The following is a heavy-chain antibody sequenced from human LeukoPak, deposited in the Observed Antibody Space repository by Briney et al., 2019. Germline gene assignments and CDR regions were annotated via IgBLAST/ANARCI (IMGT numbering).Heavy chain of an antibody. CDR3: AAIRYCSGGSCSEL. Sequence: GASVKVSRKASGYTFTSYGISWVRQAPGQGLEWMGWISAYNGNTNYAQKLQGRVTMTTDTSTSTAYMELRSLRSDDTAVYYCAAIRYCSGGSCSELWGQGTLVTVSS. CDR1: GYTFTSYG. V-gene: IGHV1-18*01. D-gene: IGHD2-15*01. J-gene: IGHJ4*02. CDR2: ISAYNGNT.